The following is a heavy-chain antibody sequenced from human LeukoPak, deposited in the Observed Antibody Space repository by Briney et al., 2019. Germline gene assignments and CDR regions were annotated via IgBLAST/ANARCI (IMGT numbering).Heavy chain of an antibody. CDR2: ISSSSSTI. CDR3: ARESAVRGVRY. J-gene: IGHJ4*02. V-gene: IGHV3-48*01. Sequence: GGSLRLSCAASGFTFSSYSMNWVRQAPWKGLEWVSYISSSSSTIYYADSVKGRFTISRDNAKNSLYLQMNSLRAEDTAVYYCARESAVRGVRYWGQGTLVTVSS. CDR1: GFTFSSYS. D-gene: IGHD3-10*01.